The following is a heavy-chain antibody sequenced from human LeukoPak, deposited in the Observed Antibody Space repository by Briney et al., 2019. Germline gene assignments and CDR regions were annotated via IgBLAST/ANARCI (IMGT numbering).Heavy chain of an antibody. D-gene: IGHD5-12*01. CDR3: AILSGYDSLDH. CDR1: GGSFSGYY. Sequence: SETLSLTCAVYGGSFSGYYRSWIRQPPGKGLEWIGEINHSGSTNYNPSLKSRVTISVDTSKNRFSLKLSSLTAADTAVYYCAILSGYDSLDHWGQGTLVTVSS. V-gene: IGHV4-34*01. J-gene: IGHJ4*02. CDR2: INHSGST.